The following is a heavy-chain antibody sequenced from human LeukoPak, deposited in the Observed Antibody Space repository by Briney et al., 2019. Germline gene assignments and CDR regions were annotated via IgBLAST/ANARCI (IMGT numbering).Heavy chain of an antibody. Sequence: GGSLRLSCAASGFTFSSYTMSWVRLAPGKGLEWVSTITTSDGNTYYADSVKGRFTVSRDNSKNTLFLQMNSLRAEDTAVYYCAKDGGLWVSAHWGDSWGRGTLVTVSS. V-gene: IGHV3-23*01. D-gene: IGHD7-27*01. J-gene: IGHJ4*02. CDR1: GFTFSSYT. CDR2: ITTSDGNT. CDR3: AKDGGLWVSAHWGDS.